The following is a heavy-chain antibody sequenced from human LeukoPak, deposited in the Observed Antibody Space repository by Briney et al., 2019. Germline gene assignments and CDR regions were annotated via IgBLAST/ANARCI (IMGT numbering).Heavy chain of an antibody. J-gene: IGHJ4*02. CDR3: ARDDYYDSSNLDY. Sequence: GGSLRLSCAASGFTFSSYAMHWVRQAPGKGLEWVAVISYDGSNKYYADSVKGRFTISRDNSKNTLYLQMNSLRAEDTAVYYCARDDYYDSSNLDYWAREPWSPSPQ. D-gene: IGHD3-22*01. CDR2: ISYDGSNK. CDR1: GFTFSSYA. V-gene: IGHV3-30-3*01.